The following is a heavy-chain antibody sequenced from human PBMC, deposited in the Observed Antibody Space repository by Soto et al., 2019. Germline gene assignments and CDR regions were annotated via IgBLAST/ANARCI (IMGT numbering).Heavy chain of an antibody. J-gene: IGHJ4*02. V-gene: IGHV3-9*01. CDR3: AKDKVYSNYKHYLDC. D-gene: IGHD4-4*01. CDR2: ISWHSGNF. CDR1: GFTFENYA. Sequence: VQLVESGGGLVQPGRSLRLSCAASGFTFENYAMHWVRQAPGKGLEWVSGISWHSGNFGYAASVRGRFTIPRANAKTALYLQMNSLIPEDTGLYYCAKDKVYSNYKHYLDCWGEGTLVTVSS.